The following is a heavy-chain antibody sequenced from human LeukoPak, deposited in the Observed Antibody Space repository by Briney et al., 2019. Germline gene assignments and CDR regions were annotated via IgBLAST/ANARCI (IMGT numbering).Heavy chain of an antibody. CDR1: GYSFTSYW. CDR2: IYPGDSDT. J-gene: IGHJ4*02. D-gene: IGHD6-19*01. Sequence: GESLKTSCKGSGYSFTSYWIGWVRQMPGKGLEWMGIIYPGDSDTRYSPSFQGQVTISADRSINTAYLQWGSLKASDTAMYFCARHRSVAGNKYHDYWGQGTLVTVSS. CDR3: ARHRSVAGNKYHDY. V-gene: IGHV5-51*01.